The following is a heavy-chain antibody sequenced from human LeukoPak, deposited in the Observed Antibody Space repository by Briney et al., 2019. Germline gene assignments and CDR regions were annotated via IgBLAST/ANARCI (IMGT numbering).Heavy chain of an antibody. V-gene: IGHV4-34*01. D-gene: IGHD2-21*02. Sequence: SETLSLTCAVYGGSFTDYYWSWIRHLPGKGLEWIGEIHHRAGANYNPSLWGRVTISADTSKNQFSLHLTSVTAADTATFYCARGPVRDDGLTGISYYFGLGVWGHGTTVTVFS. CDR3: ARGPVRDDGLTGISYYFGLGV. CDR1: GGSFTDYY. CDR2: IHHRAGA. J-gene: IGHJ6*02.